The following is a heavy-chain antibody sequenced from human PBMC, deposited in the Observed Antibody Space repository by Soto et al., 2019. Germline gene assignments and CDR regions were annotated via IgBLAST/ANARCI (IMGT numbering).Heavy chain of an antibody. CDR3: ARLKYRYYKILSYPFDY. Sequence: QVQLQESGPGLVKPSQTLSLTCTVSGDSVSSGGAYWSLIRQHPGKGLEWIWYIYYSGSANYTPSLNSRLSISLDTSQNQVYLRLSSVTAADTAVYYCARLKYRYYKILSYPFDYWGRGTLVTVSS. CDR1: GDSVSSGGAY. J-gene: IGHJ4*02. CDR2: IYYSGSA. D-gene: IGHD3-10*01. V-gene: IGHV4-31*03.